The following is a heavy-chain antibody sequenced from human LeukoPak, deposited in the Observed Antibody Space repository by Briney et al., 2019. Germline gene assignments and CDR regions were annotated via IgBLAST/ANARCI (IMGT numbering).Heavy chain of an antibody. CDR2: IYYSGST. J-gene: IGHJ3*02. V-gene: IGHV4-59*01. CDR1: GGSISSYY. D-gene: IGHD4-11*01. Sequence: SETLSLTCTVSGGSISSYYWSWIRQPPGKGLEWIGYIYYSGSTNYNPSLKSRVTISVDTSKNQLSLKLSSVTAADTAVYYCARLTVTLDAFDIWGRGTMVTVSS. CDR3: ARLTVTLDAFDI.